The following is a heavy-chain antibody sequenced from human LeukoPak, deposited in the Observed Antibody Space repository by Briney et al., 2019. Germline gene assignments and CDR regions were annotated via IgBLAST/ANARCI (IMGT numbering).Heavy chain of an antibody. Sequence: PGGSLRLSCAASGFTFSSYWMHWVRQAPGKGLVWVSRINTDGSSTTYADSVKGRFTISRDNAKNTLYLQMNSLRAEDTAVYYCPRGPPGEYFLHWGQGTLVTVSS. CDR1: GFTFSSYW. CDR2: INTDGSST. J-gene: IGHJ1*01. CDR3: PRGPPGEYFLH. V-gene: IGHV3-74*01.